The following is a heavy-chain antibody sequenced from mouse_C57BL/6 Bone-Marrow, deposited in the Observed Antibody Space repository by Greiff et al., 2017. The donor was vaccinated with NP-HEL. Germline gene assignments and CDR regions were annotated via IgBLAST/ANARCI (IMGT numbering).Heavy chain of an antibody. D-gene: IGHD2-1*01. Sequence: QVQLQQPGTELVKPGASVKLSCKASGYTFTSYWMHWVKQRPGQGLEWIGNINPSNGGTNYNEKFKSKATLTVDKSSSTAYMQLSSLTSEDSAVYYCARFGNYVGDWYFDVWGTGTTVTVSS. CDR1: GYTFTSYW. J-gene: IGHJ1*03. CDR2: INPSNGGT. CDR3: ARFGNYVGDWYFDV. V-gene: IGHV1-53*01.